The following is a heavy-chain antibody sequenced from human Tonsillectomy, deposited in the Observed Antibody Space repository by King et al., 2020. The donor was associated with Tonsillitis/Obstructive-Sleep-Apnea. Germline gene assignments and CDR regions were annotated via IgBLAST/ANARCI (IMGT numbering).Heavy chain of an antibody. D-gene: IGHD3-3*01. J-gene: IGHJ6*02. V-gene: IGHV4-59*01. CDR3: AREITIFGVLTSDGMDV. Sequence: QLQESGPGLVKPSETLSLTCTVSGGSISSSYWSWIRQPPGKGLEWIGYIYYRGSTNYNPSLKSRVTISVDTSKNQFSLKLSSVTAAYTAVYYCAREITIFGVLTSDGMDVWGQGTTVTVSS. CDR2: IYYRGST. CDR1: GGSISSSY.